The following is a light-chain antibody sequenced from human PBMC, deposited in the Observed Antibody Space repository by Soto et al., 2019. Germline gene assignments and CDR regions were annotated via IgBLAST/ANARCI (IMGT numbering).Light chain of an antibody. CDR2: EVS. CDR3: SSYTSSSTLGV. Sequence: QSALTQPASVSVSPGQSITISCTGTNSDVGGYNYVSWYQQHPGKAPKLMIYEVSNRPSGVSNRFSGSKSGNTASLTISGLQAEDEADYYCSSYTSSSTLGVFGTGTKVTVL. V-gene: IGLV2-14*01. J-gene: IGLJ1*01. CDR1: NSDVGGYNY.